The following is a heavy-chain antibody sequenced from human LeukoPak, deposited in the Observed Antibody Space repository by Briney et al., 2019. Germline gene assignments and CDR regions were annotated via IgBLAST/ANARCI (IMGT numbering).Heavy chain of an antibody. CDR3: ARARTVLDGGY. CDR2: IYYSGGT. D-gene: IGHD1-1*01. V-gene: IGHV4-59*01. Sequence: SETLSLTCTVYGGSISSDYWSWIRQPPGKGLDWIGYIYYSGGTNYNPSLKSRVTISVDTSKKQFSLKLSSVTAADTAVYYWARARTVLDGGYWGQGILVTVSS. CDR1: GGSISSDY. J-gene: IGHJ4*02.